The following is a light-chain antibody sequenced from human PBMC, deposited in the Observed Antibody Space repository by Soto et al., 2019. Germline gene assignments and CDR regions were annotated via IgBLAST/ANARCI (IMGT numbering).Light chain of an antibody. CDR3: QPYNNWPRT. CDR2: GTS. CDR1: QSVSSN. J-gene: IGKJ1*01. V-gene: IGKV3-15*01. Sequence: EIVMTQSPATLSVSPGERATLSCRASQSVSSNLAWYQQKPGQAPRLLLYGTSTRATGIPARFSGSGSGTDFTLTISSLESGDLQVYYCQPYNNWPRTFGQGTKVEIK.